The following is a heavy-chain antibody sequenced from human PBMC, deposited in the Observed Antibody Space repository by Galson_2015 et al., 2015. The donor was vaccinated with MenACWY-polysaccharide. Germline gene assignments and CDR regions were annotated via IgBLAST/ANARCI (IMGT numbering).Heavy chain of an antibody. V-gene: IGHV3-13*01. CDR1: GSTFSSFD. J-gene: IGHJ2*01. Sequence: SLRLSCAASGSTFSSFDMHRVRHVIGKGLEWVAAIGTGGDTYYSGSVKGRFTISGENAKNSLYLQMNSLRAGDTAVYYCAREFTGDGSSWYYWYFDLWGRGTLVTVSS. CDR2: IGTGGDT. D-gene: IGHD6-13*01. CDR3: AREFTGDGSSWYYWYFDL.